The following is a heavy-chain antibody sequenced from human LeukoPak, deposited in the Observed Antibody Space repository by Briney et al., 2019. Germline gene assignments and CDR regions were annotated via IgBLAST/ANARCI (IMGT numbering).Heavy chain of an antibody. D-gene: IGHD5-18*01. CDR2: IKQDGSEK. V-gene: IGHV3-7*01. Sequence: GGSLRLSCVASGFTFSSYWMNWVRQPPGKGLEWVANIKQDGSEKYYVDSVKGRFTISRDNSKNTLYLQMNSLRAEDTAVYYCARDGLRGYSYGPASYWGQGTLVTVSS. CDR3: ARDGLRGYSYGPASY. J-gene: IGHJ4*02. CDR1: GFTFSSYW.